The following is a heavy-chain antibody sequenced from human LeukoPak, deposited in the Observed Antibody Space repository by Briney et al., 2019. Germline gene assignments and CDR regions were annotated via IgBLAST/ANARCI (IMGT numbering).Heavy chain of an antibody. J-gene: IGHJ4*02. D-gene: IGHD5-12*01. CDR2: IYYSGST. Sequence: SETLSLTCTVSGGSISSYYWSWIRQPPGKGLEWIGYIYYSGSTNYNPSLKSRVTISVDTSKNQFSLKLSSVTAADTAVYYCARGLRTGYSGYDSRFVYWGQGTLVTVSS. CDR1: GGSISSYY. CDR3: ARGLRTGYSGYDSRFVY. V-gene: IGHV4-59*01.